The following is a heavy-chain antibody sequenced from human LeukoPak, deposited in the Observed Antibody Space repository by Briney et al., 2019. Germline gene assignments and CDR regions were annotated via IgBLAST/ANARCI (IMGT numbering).Heavy chain of an antibody. D-gene: IGHD3-10*01. J-gene: IGHJ4*02. CDR2: TSYDESNK. CDR1: GFTFSIYT. Sequence: GRSLRLSCAASGFTFSIYTMVWVRQPPGKGLEWVAVTSYDESNKYYADSVKGRFTISRDNSNNTLYLQMNSLRPKDTAVYYCARDWGVDSWGQGTLVTVSS. CDR3: ARDWGVDS. V-gene: IGHV3-30*03.